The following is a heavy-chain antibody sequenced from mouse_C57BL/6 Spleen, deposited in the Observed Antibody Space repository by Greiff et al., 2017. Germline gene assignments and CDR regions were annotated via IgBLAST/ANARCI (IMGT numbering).Heavy chain of an antibody. CDR3: ARYGTGTCLAY. D-gene: IGHD4-1*01. CDR2: INPNNGGT. CDR1: GYTFTDYN. J-gene: IGHJ3*01. V-gene: IGHV1-22*01. Sequence: EVQLQQSGPELVKPGASVKMSCKASGYTFTDYNMHWVKQSHGKSLEWIGYINPNNGGTSYNQKFKGKATLTVNKSSSPAYMELRSLTSEDSAVYYCARYGTGTCLAYWGQGTLVTVSA.